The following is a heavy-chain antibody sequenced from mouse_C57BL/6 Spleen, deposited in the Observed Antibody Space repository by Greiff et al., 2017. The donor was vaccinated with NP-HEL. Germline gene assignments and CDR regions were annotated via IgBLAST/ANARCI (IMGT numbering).Heavy chain of an antibody. CDR3: ARPIYYDYVSYFDY. V-gene: IGHV5-17*01. Sequence: EVQGVESGGGLVKPGGSLKLSCAASGFTFSDYGMHWVRQAPEKGLEWVAYISSGSSTIYYADTVKGRFTISRDNAKNTLFLQMTSLRSEDTAMYYCARPIYYDYVSYFDYWGQGTTLTVSS. J-gene: IGHJ2*01. CDR2: ISSGSSTI. D-gene: IGHD2-4*01. CDR1: GFTFSDYG.